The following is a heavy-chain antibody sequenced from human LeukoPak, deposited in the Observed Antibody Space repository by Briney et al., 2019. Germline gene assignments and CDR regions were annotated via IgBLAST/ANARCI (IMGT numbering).Heavy chain of an antibody. CDR1: GGSISSSSYY. CDR3: AAGIIPGNDYDLWSGYLNY. Sequence: SETLSLTCTVSGGSISSSSYYWGWIRQPPGKGLEWIGSIYYSGSTYYNPSLKSRVTISVDTSKNQFSLKLSSVTAADTAVYYCAAGIIPGNDYDLWSGYLNYWGQGTLVTVSS. D-gene: IGHD3-3*01. J-gene: IGHJ4*02. CDR2: IYYSGST. V-gene: IGHV4-39*01.